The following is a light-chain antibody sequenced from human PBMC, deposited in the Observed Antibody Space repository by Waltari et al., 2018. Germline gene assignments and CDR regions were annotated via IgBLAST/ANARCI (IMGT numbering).Light chain of an antibody. CDR3: AAWDDRPSGHWV. CDR2: RND. J-gene: IGLJ3*02. CDR1: ASNIGGNV. Sequence: QSVLTQPSSASGTPGQRVTISCSGRASNIGGNVVNWYQQFPGKAPKLVIYRNDQRPSGGPDRFSGSKAGTSASLAISGLQADDEADYYCAAWDDRPSGHWVFGGGTKVTVL. V-gene: IGLV1-44*01.